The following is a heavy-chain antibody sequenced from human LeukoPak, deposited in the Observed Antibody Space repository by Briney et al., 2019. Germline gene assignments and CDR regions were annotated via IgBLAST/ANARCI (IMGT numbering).Heavy chain of an antibody. J-gene: IGHJ3*02. D-gene: IGHD6-19*01. CDR1: GFTFSSYS. CDR2: IRYDGSDK. Sequence: GGSLRLSCAASGFTFSSYSMHWVRQAPGKGLEWVAFIRYDGSDKYYADSVKGRFTISRDDSKNTLYLQMNSLRAEDTAVYYCAKDEGVAGSPSDIWGQGTMVTVSS. CDR3: AKDEGVAGSPSDI. V-gene: IGHV3-30*02.